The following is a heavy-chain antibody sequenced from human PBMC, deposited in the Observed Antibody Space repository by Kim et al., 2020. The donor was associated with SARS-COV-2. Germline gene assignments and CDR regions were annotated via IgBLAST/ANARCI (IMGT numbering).Heavy chain of an antibody. CDR1: GFTFSSYW. Sequence: GGSLRLSCAASGFTFSSYWMPWVRQAPGKGLVWVSRINSDGSSTSYADSVKGRFTSSRNNAKNTLNLQMNSLRAEDTAVYYCARDLGIVGLDSRGVYWGQGTLVTVSS. V-gene: IGHV3-74*01. D-gene: IGHD1-26*01. CDR2: INSDGSST. J-gene: IGHJ4*02. CDR3: ARDLGIVGLDSRGVY.